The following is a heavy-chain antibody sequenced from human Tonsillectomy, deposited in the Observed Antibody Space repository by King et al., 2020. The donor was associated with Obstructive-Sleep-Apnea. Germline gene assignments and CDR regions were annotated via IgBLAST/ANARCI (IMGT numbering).Heavy chain of an antibody. CDR1: GDSISGSDYY. CDR3: ARAPGIMGNSRFDP. J-gene: IGHJ5*02. D-gene: IGHD1-26*01. CDR2: IFSTGNT. Sequence: QVQLQESGPGLVKPSQTLSLTCSVSGDSISGSDYYWGWIRQHPGKGLEWIGHIFSTGNTYYNPSLKSRVTLSVDTSKNHFSLKVKSVTAADTALYFCARAPGIMGNSRFDPWGQGTLVTVSS. V-gene: IGHV4-31*03.